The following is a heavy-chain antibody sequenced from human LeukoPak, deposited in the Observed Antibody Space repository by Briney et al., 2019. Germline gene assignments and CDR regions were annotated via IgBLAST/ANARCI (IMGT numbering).Heavy chain of an antibody. CDR3: ARDKDYSFDY. CDR1: GFTFSDFT. Sequence: GGSLRLSCAASGFTFSDFTMNWVRQAPGKGREWLSYIHISGSPTYYADSVTGRFIISRDNAKNSLYLQIDSLRAEDTAVYYCARDKDYSFDYWGQGILVTVSS. J-gene: IGHJ4*02. V-gene: IGHV3-48*04. CDR2: IHISGSPT.